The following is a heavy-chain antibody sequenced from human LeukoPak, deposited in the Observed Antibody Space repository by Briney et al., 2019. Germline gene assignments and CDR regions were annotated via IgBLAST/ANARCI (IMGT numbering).Heavy chain of an antibody. Sequence: GASLRLSCEASGFTFSSYAMSWVRQAPGKGLEWVSAISGSGGSTYYADSVKGRFTISRDNSKNTLYLQMNSLRAEDTAVYYCATGPYYDSSGYYGPDYWGQGTLVTVSS. J-gene: IGHJ4*02. CDR2: ISGSGGST. CDR1: GFTFSSYA. V-gene: IGHV3-23*01. CDR3: ATGPYYDSSGYYGPDY. D-gene: IGHD3-22*01.